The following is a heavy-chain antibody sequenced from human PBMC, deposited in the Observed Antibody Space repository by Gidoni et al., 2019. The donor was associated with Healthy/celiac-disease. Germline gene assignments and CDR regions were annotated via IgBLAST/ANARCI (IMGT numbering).Heavy chain of an antibody. J-gene: IGHJ4*02. Sequence: QVQLVQSGAEVKKPGASVKVSCKASGYTFTGYYMHWLRQAPGQGLEWMGWINPNSGGTNYAQKFQGWVTMTRDTSISTAYMELSRLRSDDTAVYYCARGKGYCSGGSCHIITYPFDYWGQGTLVTVSS. CDR2: INPNSGGT. D-gene: IGHD2-15*01. CDR3: ARGKGYCSGGSCHIITYPFDY. V-gene: IGHV1-2*04. CDR1: GYTFTGYY.